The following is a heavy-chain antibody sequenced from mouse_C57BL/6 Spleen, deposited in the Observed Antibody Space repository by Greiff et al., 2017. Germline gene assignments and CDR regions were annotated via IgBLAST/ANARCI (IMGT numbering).Heavy chain of an antibody. Sequence: VMLVEPGPELVKPGASVKISCKASGYAFSSSWMNWVKQRPGKGLEWIGRIYPGDGDTNYNGKFKGKATLTADKSSSTAYMQLSSLTSEDSAVYFCAPTGTWRDFDDWGRGTTLTVSS. V-gene: IGHV1-82*01. J-gene: IGHJ2*01. D-gene: IGHD4-1*01. CDR3: APTGTWRDFDD. CDR1: GYAFSSSW. CDR2: IYPGDGDT.